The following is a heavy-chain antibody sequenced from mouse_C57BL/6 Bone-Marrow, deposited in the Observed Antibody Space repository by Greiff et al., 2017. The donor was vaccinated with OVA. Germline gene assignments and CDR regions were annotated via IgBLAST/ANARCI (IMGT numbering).Heavy chain of an antibody. CDR2: IDPENGDT. V-gene: IGHV14-4*01. CDR1: GFTINDDY. Sequence: VQLQQSGAELVRPGASVKLSCTASGFTINDDYMHWVKQRPEQGLEWIGWIDPENGDTEYASKFQGQATITADTSSNTAYLQLSSLTSEDTAVYYCTTPIYYDYDGYYAMDYWGQGTSVTVSS. J-gene: IGHJ4*01. D-gene: IGHD2-4*01. CDR3: TTPIYYDYDGYYAMDY.